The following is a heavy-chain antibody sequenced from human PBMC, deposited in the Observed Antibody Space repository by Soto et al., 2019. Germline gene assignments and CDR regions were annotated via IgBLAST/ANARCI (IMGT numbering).Heavy chain of an antibody. CDR2: ISSNGVST. J-gene: IGHJ4*02. CDR1: GFTFSDYA. V-gene: IGHV3-23*01. D-gene: IGHD3-3*01. CDR3: AKITVRQWLLSRYFDY. Sequence: PGGSLRLSCAASGFTFSDYAMSWVRQAPGKGLQWVSGISSNGVSTYYTDSVKGRFTNSRDKSKNKMLLQMNSMRVEDTAVYYCAKITVRQWLLSRYFDYWGQGSQVTVSS.